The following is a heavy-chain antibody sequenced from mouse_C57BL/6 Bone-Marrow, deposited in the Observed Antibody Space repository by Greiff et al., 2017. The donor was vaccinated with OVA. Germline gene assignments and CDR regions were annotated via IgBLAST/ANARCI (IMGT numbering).Heavy chain of an antibody. CDR2: IDPSDSYT. Sequence: VQLQQPGAELVRPGTSVKLSCKASGYTFTSYWMHWVKQRPGQGLEWIGVIDPSDSYTNYNQKFKGKATLTVDTSSSTAYMQLSSLTSEDSAVYYCARELGPFDYWGQGTTLTVSS. D-gene: IGHD4-1*01. CDR1: GYTFTSYW. V-gene: IGHV1-59*01. CDR3: ARELGPFDY. J-gene: IGHJ2*01.